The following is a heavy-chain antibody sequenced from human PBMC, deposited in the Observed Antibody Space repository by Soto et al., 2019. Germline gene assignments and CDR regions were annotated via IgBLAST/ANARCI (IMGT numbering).Heavy chain of an antibody. CDR3: AREGSSWRGADY. CDR2: IIPILGIA. V-gene: IGHV1-69*08. J-gene: IGHJ4*02. Sequence: QVQLVQSGAEVKKPGSSVKVSCKASGGTFSSYTISWVRQAPGQELEWMGRIIPILGIANYAQKFQGRVTITADKSTSTAYMDLSSLRSEDTAVYYCAREGSSWRGADYWGQGTLVSVSS. CDR1: GGTFSSYT. D-gene: IGHD6-13*01.